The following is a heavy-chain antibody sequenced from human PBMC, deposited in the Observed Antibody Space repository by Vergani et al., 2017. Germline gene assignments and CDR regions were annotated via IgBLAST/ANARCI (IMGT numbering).Heavy chain of an antibody. V-gene: IGHV4-39*01. J-gene: IGHJ4*02. CDR3: ARQVSHTAGDY. CDR2: IYYNGGT. CDR1: GVSIISSSYY. Sequence: QVQLQESGPRLVKPSETLSLTCSVSGVSIISSSYYWVWVRQPPGKGLEWVGNIYYNGGTDYNPSLKSRVTISVDTSKNQFSLKLNSVTAADTAVYYCARQVSHTAGDYWGQGTLVTVSS. D-gene: IGHD5-18*01.